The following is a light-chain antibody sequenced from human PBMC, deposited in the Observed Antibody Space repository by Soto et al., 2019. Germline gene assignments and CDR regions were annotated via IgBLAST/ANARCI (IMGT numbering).Light chain of an antibody. Sequence: DIQITRSPSTLSASVGDRVTITCRASQSVGSWLAWYQQKPGKAPKLLIYKASRLESGVPSRFSGSESGTEFTLTISNLQPDDFATYYCQQYHKFWTFGQGTKVDIK. CDR3: QQYHKFWT. V-gene: IGKV1-5*03. CDR2: KAS. J-gene: IGKJ1*01. CDR1: QSVGSW.